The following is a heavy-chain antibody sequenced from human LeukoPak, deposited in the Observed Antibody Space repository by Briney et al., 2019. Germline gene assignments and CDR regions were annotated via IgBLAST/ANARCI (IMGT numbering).Heavy chain of an antibody. D-gene: IGHD3-10*01. V-gene: IGHV1-69*13. CDR2: IIPIFGTA. CDR3: VRDYDTIEGSGSYPSDY. Sequence: SVKVSCKASGGTFSSYAISWVRQAPGQGLEWMGGIIPIFGTANYAQKFQGRVTITADESTPTVYMELSSLRSEDTAVYYCVRDYDTIEGSGSYPSDYWGQGTLVTVSS. J-gene: IGHJ4*02. CDR1: GGTFSSYA.